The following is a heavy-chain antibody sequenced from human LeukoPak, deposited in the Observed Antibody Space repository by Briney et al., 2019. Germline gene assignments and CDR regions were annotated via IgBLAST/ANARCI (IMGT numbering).Heavy chain of an antibody. D-gene: IGHD2-2*02. CDR2: ISGSGGST. V-gene: IGHV3-23*01. Sequence: GGSLRLSCAASGFTFSSYAMSWVRQAPGKGLEWVSAISGSGGSTYYADSVKGRFTISRDNSKNTLYLQMNSLRAKDTAVYYCAKEAKYCSSTSCYTGLDYWGQGTLVTVSS. CDR3: AKEAKYCSSTSCYTGLDY. J-gene: IGHJ4*02. CDR1: GFTFSSYA.